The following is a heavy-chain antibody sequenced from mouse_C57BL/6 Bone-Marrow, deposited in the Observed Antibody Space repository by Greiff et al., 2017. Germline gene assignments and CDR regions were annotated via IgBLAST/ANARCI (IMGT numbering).Heavy chain of an antibody. J-gene: IGHJ2*01. CDR1: GFNIKDDY. CDR3: TCAGAVVATGGYFDD. Sequence: EVQLQESGAELVRPGASVKLSCTASGFNIKDDYMHWVKQRPEQGLEWIGWIDPENGDTEYATKFQGKASITADTSSNTAYLQLSRLTSEVTAVYYGTCAGAVVATGGYFDDWGQGTTLTVSS. D-gene: IGHD1-1*01. V-gene: IGHV14-4*01. CDR2: IDPENGDT.